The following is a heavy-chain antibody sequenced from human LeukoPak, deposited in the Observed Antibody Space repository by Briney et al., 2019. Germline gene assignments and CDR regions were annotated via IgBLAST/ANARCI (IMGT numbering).Heavy chain of an antibody. CDR3: AKDRGSMVRGVYWFDP. CDR2: IRYDGSNK. V-gene: IGHV3-30*02. CDR1: GFTFSSYG. D-gene: IGHD3-10*01. Sequence: GGSLRLSCAASGFTFSSYGMHWVRQAPGKGLEWVAFIRYDGSNKYYADSVKGRFTISRDNSKNTLYLQMNSLRAEDTAVYYCAKDRGSMVRGVYWFDPWGQGTLVTVSS. J-gene: IGHJ5*02.